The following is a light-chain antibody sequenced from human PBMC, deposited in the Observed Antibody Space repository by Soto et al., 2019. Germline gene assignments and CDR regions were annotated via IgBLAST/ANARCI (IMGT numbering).Light chain of an antibody. Sequence: DIVMTQSPATLSVSLGDRATLSCRASRSVSSNLAWYQQRPGQAPRLLIYGASTRATGIPARFSGSGSGTEFTLTISSLQSEDFALYYCHQYDNWPPITFGQGTRLEIK. CDR1: RSVSSN. CDR3: HQYDNWPPIT. CDR2: GAS. J-gene: IGKJ5*01. V-gene: IGKV3-15*01.